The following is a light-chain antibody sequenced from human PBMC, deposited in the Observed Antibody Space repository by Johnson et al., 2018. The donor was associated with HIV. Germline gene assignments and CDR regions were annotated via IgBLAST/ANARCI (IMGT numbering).Light chain of an antibody. V-gene: IGLV1-51*01. CDR3: GTWDSSLSAGGV. CDR2: DNN. Sequence: YVSWYQQVPGAAPKLLIYDNNRRPSGIPDRFSGSKSGTSATLGITGLQTGDEADYYCGTWDSSLSAGGVFGTGTKVTVL. J-gene: IGLJ1*01. CDR1: Y.